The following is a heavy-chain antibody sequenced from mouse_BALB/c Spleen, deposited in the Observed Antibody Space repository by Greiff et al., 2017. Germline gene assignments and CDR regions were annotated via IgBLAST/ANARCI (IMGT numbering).Heavy chain of an antibody. Sequence: HVLLQQSGAELAKPGASVKMSCKASGYTFTSYWMPWVQQRPGQGLEWIGYINPSTGYTEYNQKFKDKATVTADKSSSTAYMQLSSLTSEDSAVDYCARKVINSVVADYWGQGTTVTVSS. CDR1: GYTFTSYW. J-gene: IGHJ2*01. V-gene: IGHV1-7*01. CDR3: ARKVINSVVADY. CDR2: INPSTGYT. D-gene: IGHD1-1*01.